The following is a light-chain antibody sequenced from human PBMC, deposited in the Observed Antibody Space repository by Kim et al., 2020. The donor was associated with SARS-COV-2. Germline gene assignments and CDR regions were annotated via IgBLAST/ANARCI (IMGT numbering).Light chain of an antibody. CDR1: SENDSYT. CDR2: VKKDGSH. J-gene: IGLJ3*02. Sequence: ASVKFTCTLRSENDSYTIAWHQQQPERGPRFLMKVKKDGSHTKADGIPDRFSASSSGAERYLTISRLQSEDEADYFCQTWDTDTRVFGGGTQLTVL. V-gene: IGLV4-69*01. CDR3: QTWDTDTRV.